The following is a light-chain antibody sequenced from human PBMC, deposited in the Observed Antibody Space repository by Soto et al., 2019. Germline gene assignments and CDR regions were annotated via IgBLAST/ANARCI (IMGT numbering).Light chain of an antibody. CDR1: SSDVGSYNY. J-gene: IGLJ1*01. Sequence: QSALTQPASVSGSPGQTITISCTGTSSDVGSYNYVSWYQHHPGKAPKLVIYDVDDRPSGVSNRFSGSKSGNTASLTISGLQAEDEADYYCSSFTNSSPLGVFGTGTKVNVL. CDR2: DVD. CDR3: SSFTNSSPLGV. V-gene: IGLV2-14*03.